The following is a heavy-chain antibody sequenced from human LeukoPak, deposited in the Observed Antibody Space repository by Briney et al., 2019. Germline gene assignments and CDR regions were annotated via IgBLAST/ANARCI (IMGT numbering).Heavy chain of an antibody. CDR1: GFTFSSYA. J-gene: IGHJ4*02. CDR2: ISGSGGST. V-gene: IGHV3-23*01. CDR3: AKVKSSGWYYFDY. Sequence: GGSLRLSCAASGFTFSSYAMSWVRQAPGKGLEWVSAISGSGGSTYYADPVKGRFTISRDNSKNTLYLQMNSLRAEDTAVYYCAKVKSSGWYYFDYWGQGTLVTVSS. D-gene: IGHD6-19*01.